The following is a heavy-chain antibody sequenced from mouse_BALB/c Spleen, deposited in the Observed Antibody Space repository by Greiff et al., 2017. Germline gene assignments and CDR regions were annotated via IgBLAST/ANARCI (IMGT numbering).Heavy chain of an antibody. CDR2: ISNGGGST. CDR3: ASHYYGSSYAMDY. D-gene: IGHD1-1*01. Sequence: EVKLQESGGGLVQPGGSLKLSCAASGFTFSSYTMSWVRQTPEKRLEWVAYISNGGGSTYYPDTVKGRFTISRDNAKNTLYLQMSSLKSEDTAMYYCASHYYGSSYAMDYWGQGTSVTVSS. V-gene: IGHV5-12-2*01. CDR1: GFTFSSYT. J-gene: IGHJ4*01.